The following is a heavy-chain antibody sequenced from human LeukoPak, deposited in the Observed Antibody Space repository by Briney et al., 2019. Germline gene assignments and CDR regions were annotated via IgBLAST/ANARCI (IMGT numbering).Heavy chain of an antibody. CDR2: IYTSGST. J-gene: IGHJ4*02. CDR1: GGSISSYY. V-gene: IGHV4-4*07. CDR3: ARDIYYDSSGYYGSVY. D-gene: IGHD3-22*01. Sequence: SETLSLTCTVSGGSISSYYWSWIRQPAGKGLEWLGRIYTSGSTNYNPSLKSRVTMSVDTSKSQFSLKLSSVTAADTAVYYCARDIYYDSSGYYGSVYWGQGTLVTVSS.